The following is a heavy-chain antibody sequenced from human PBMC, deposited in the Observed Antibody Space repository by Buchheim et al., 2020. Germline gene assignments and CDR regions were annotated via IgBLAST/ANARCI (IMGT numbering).Heavy chain of an antibody. CDR3: ARDLRGLYSSSWGSDY. V-gene: IGHV3-48*01. CDR1: GFTFSSYS. CDR2: ISSSSSTI. J-gene: IGHJ4*02. D-gene: IGHD6-6*01. Sequence: EVQLVESGGGLVQPGGSLRLSCAASGFTFSSYSMNWVRQAPGKGLEWVSYISSSSSTIYYADSVKGRFTISRDNAKNSLYLQMNSLRAEDTAVYYCARDLRGLYSSSWGSDYWGQGTL.